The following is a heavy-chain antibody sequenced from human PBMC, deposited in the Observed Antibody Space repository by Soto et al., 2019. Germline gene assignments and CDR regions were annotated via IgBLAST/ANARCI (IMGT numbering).Heavy chain of an antibody. J-gene: IGHJ4*02. CDR1: GGSISSGGYY. V-gene: IGHV4-31*03. D-gene: IGHD5-12*01. CDR2: IYYSGST. Sequence: SETLSLTCTVSGGSISSGGYYWSWIRQHPGKGLEWIGYIYYSGSTYYNPSLKSRVTISVDTSKNQFSLKLSSVTAADTAVYYCARGYSGYDRTATERKYYFDYWGQGTLVTVSS. CDR3: ARGYSGYDRTATERKYYFDY.